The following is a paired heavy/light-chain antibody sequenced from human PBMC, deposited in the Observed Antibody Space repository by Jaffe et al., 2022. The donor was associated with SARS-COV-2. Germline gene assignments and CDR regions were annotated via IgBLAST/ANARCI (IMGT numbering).Light chain of an antibody. J-gene: IGKJ2*01. CDR1: QSVSGY. V-gene: IGKV3-11*01. CDR2: DAS. Sequence: EVVLTQSPATLSLSPGERATLSCRASQSVSGYLAWYQQKPGQAPRLVIHDASNRATGVPARFSGSGSGTDFTLTISSLEPEDFAVYYCQQRGDWPSTFGQGTKLQIK. CDR3: QQRGDWPST.
Heavy chain of an antibody. J-gene: IGHJ4*02. V-gene: IGHV3-23*04. CDR1: GFSFSSYA. CDR3: AKDPGTAVSGIFDF. Sequence: VQLVESGGGLVQPGGSLRLSCAASGFSFSSYAMTWVRQAPGKGLEWVSAITGPGDSTYYADSVKGRFTISRDNSKSTLHLQMNSLRVEDTAVYYCAKDPGTAVSGIFDFWGQGTLVTVSS. CDR2: ITGPGDST. D-gene: IGHD6-19*01.